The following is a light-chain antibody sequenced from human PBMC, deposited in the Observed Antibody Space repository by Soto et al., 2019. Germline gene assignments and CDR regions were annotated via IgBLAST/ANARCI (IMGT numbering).Light chain of an antibody. V-gene: IGLV2-8*01. CDR2: EVN. Sequence: HSALTYPVSASATPGQSVTISCTGTNNDLGGYNYVSWYQQHPGKAPKLMIHEVNKQPRAVPDRFSGSKSGNKASLTVSGLQAEYVAYYYFISYAGSNRPDGFGTGTTVNV. J-gene: IGLJ1*01. CDR3: ISYAGSNRPDG. CDR1: NNDLGGYNY.